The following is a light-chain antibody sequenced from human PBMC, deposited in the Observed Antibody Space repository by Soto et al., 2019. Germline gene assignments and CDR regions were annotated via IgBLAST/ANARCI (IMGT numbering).Light chain of an antibody. J-gene: IGLJ1*01. V-gene: IGLV2-8*01. CDR3: SSYTGSNNFV. CDR1: SSDVGRYNY. CDR2: EVS. Sequence: QSALTQPPSASGSPGQSVTISCTGTSSDVGRYNYVSWYQQHPGKVPKLMIYEVSKRPSGVPDRFSGSKSGNTASLTVSGLQAEDEADYYCSSYTGSNNFVFGTGTKLTVL.